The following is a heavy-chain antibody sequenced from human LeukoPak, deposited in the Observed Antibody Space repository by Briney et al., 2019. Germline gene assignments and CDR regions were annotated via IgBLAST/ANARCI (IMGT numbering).Heavy chain of an antibody. CDR1: GGSISSGSYY. J-gene: IGHJ4*02. CDR2: IYTGGST. Sequence: SETLSLTCTVSGGSISSGSYYWSWIRQPAGKGLEWIGRIYTGGSTNYNPSLKSRVTISVDTSKNQFSLKLSSVTAADTAVYYCARSAGWREDYWGQGTLVTVSS. V-gene: IGHV4-61*02. D-gene: IGHD1-26*01. CDR3: ARSAGWREDY.